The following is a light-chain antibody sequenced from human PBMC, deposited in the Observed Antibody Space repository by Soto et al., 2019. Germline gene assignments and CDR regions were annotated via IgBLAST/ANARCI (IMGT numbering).Light chain of an antibody. V-gene: IGKV1-12*01. Sequence: DIQMTQSPSSVSASVGDRVTITCRASQGINNWLAWYQQQPGKAPKLLIYGASTLQTGVPSRFSGRGSGTDFTITITSLQPEDFGTYYCQYTNSFPYTFGQGTKLEIK. CDR2: GAS. CDR1: QGINNW. CDR3: QYTNSFPYT. J-gene: IGKJ2*01.